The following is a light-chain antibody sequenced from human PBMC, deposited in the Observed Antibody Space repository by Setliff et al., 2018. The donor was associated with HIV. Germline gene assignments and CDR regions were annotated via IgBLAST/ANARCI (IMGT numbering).Light chain of an antibody. Sequence: SYELTQPPSVSVAPGKTARITCGGNNIGSKNVHWHQQKPGQAPVLVIYYDSDRPSGIPERFSGSNSGNTATLTISRVEAGDEADYYCQVWDSSSDHYVFGTGTKVTVL. CDR3: QVWDSSSDHYV. J-gene: IGLJ1*01. CDR1: NIGSKN. V-gene: IGLV3-21*04. CDR2: YDS.